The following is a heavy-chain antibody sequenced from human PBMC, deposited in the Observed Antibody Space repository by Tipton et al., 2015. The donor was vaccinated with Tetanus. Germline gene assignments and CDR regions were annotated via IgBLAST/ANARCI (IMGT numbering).Heavy chain of an antibody. Sequence: TLSLTCSLSGGSISNSEYCWAWIRQPPGKGLEWIGSVFDSGTSYYNPSLKSRVTMSVDTSKNQFSLHLTSVTAADTAVYYCARGWGSSWYYFDNWGQGTLVTVSS. CDR3: ARGWGSSWYYFDN. CDR2: VFDSGTS. CDR1: GGSISNSEYC. V-gene: IGHV4-39*07. D-gene: IGHD6-13*01. J-gene: IGHJ4*02.